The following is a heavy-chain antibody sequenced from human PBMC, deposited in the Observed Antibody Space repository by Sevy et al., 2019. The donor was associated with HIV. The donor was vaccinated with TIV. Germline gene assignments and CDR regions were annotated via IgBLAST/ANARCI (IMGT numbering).Heavy chain of an antibody. V-gene: IGHV4-39*01. CDR3: ARVDFDSSHYWPHTFDV. J-gene: IGHJ3*01. D-gene: IGHD3-22*01. CDR2: ISYVGSP. CDR1: GGSISSSPYY. Sequence: SETLSLTCTVSGGSISSSPYYWSWIRQPPGKRLEWVGYISYVGSPYYNPSLKNRVTMYVDTSRNQFSLQLISVTAADAALYYCARVDFDSSHYWPHTFDVWGQWTMVTVSS.